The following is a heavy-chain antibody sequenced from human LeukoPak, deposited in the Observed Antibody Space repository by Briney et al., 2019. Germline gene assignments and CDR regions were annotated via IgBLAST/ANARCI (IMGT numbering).Heavy chain of an antibody. V-gene: IGHV3-30*02. CDR2: IWYDGSEK. CDR1: GFTFSNYG. D-gene: IGHD3-16*01. CDR3: ATSGGP. Sequence: GGSLRLSCAASGFTFSNYGMHWVRQAPGKGLEWVAAIWYDGSEKYYADSVKGRFIVSRDNSKNTLFLQMNSLRAEDTAVYYCATSGGPWGQGTLVTVSS. J-gene: IGHJ5*02.